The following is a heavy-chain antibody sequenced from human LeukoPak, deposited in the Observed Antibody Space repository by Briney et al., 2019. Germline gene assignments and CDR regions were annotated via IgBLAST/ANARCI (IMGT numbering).Heavy chain of an antibody. CDR3: ARGGYYAPAPDAFDI. CDR2: IKQDGSEK. J-gene: IGHJ3*02. V-gene: IGHV3-7*01. CDR1: GFTFSSYW. Sequence: GGSLRLSCAASGFTFSSYWMSWVRQAPGKGLEWVANIKQDGSEKYYVDSVKGRFTISRDNAKNSLYLQMNSLRAEDTAVYYYARGGYYAPAPDAFDIWGQGTMVTVSS. D-gene: IGHD3-10*01.